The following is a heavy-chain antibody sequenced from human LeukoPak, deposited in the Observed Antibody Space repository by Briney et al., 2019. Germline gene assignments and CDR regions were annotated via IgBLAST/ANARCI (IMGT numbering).Heavy chain of an antibody. V-gene: IGHV3-30-3*01. CDR2: ISYDGSNK. Sequence: GGSLRLSCAASGFTFSNYAMTWVRQAPGKGLEWVAVISYDGSNKYYADSVKGRFTISRDNSKNTLYLQMNSLRAEDTAVYYCARDRVVVLAARRYYYGMDVWGQGTTVTVSS. J-gene: IGHJ6*02. D-gene: IGHD2-15*01. CDR3: ARDRVVVLAARRYYYGMDV. CDR1: GFTFSNYA.